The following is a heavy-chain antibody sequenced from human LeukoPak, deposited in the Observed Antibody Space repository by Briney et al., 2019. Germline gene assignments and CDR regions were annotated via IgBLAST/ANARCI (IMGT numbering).Heavy chain of an antibody. J-gene: IGHJ5*02. CDR1: GYTFTSYD. V-gene: IGHV1-8*01. CDR3: AREVAAAGQRGGRSWFDP. Sequence: ASVKVSCKASGYTFTSYDINWVRQATGQGLEWMGWMNPNSGNTGYAQEFQGRVTMTRNTSISTAYMELSSLRSEDTAVYYCAREVAAAGQRGGRSWFDPWGQGTLVTVSS. D-gene: IGHD6-13*01. CDR2: MNPNSGNT.